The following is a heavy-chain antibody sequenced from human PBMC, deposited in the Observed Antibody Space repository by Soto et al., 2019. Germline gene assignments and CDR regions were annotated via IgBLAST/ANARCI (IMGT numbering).Heavy chain of an antibody. CDR3: AKARCTGDTCFVPDY. Sequence: VSRRLSCGAWGVSCSSYTMAWVSQAPGKGLEWVSSISGSGGSPSYADSVQGRFIISRDNPRNTVSLQMNRLRAEDTATYYCAKARCTGDTCFVPDYWGHGRLVTVSS. V-gene: IGHV3-23*01. J-gene: IGHJ4*01. D-gene: IGHD2-8*02. CDR2: ISGSGGSP. CDR1: GVSCSSYT.